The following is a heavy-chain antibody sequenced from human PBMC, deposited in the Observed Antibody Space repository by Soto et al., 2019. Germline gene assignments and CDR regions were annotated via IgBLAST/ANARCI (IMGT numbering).Heavy chain of an antibody. CDR1: GGSISGSSYY. V-gene: IGHV4-39*07. CDR2: IYYSGST. Sequence: PSETLSLTGTVSGGSISGSSYYWGWTRQPPRSGLEWSGRIYYSGSTYYNPSLKSRVTMSVDTSKNQFSLRLSSVTAADTAISYCAPRITVFGLLIPPFEPWRQGTQVTASS. D-gene: IGHD3-3*01. CDR3: APRITVFGLLIPPFEP. J-gene: IGHJ5*02.